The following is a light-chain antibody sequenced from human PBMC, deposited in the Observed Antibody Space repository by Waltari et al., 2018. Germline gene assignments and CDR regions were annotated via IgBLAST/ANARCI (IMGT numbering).Light chain of an antibody. V-gene: IGKV1D-12*01. CDR3: QQSRSVPLT. CDR2: AAA. CDR1: EEISSW. Sequence: TQITQSPSPVSASVGDRATITCRASEEISSWLAWYQQKAGKVPKLLIHAAANLQSGVPSRFSGRGYGTDFTLTISSLQPEDFATYYCQQSRSVPLTFGGGTKVEIK. J-gene: IGKJ4*01.